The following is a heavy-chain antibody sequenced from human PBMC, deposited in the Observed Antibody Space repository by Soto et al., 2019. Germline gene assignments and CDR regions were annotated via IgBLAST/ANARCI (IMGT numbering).Heavy chain of an antibody. Sequence: GGSLRLSCAASGFTFSSYGMHWVRQAPGKGRGWVAVISYDGSNKYYAYSVKGRFTISRDNDKNTLYLQMNSLRAEDTAVYYCEKGLWFGESYYCMDVGGQGTTVTVSS. CDR2: ISYDGSNK. CDR1: GFTFSSYG. V-gene: IGHV3-30*18. D-gene: IGHD3-10*01. CDR3: EKGLWFGESYYCMDV. J-gene: IGHJ6*02.